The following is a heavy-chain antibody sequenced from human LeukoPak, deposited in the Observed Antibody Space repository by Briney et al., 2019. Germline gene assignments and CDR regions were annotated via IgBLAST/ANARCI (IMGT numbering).Heavy chain of an antibody. CDR2: IIPIFGTA. Sequence: ASVKVSCKASGGTFSSYAISWVRQAPGQGLEWMGGIIPIFGTANYAQKFQGRVTITTDESTSTAYMELSSLRSEDTAVYYCARAPSNYGVWYYYYYMDVWGKGTTVTVSS. CDR3: ARAPSNYGVWYYYYYMDV. J-gene: IGHJ6*03. V-gene: IGHV1-69*05. D-gene: IGHD4-11*01. CDR1: GGTFSSYA.